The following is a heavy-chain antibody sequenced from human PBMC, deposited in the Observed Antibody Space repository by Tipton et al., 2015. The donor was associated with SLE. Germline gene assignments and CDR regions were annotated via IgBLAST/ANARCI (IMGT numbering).Heavy chain of an antibody. CDR1: GASISSDVYY. CDR3: ARDGPDTSGYYLDY. CDR2: IYNTGNT. V-gene: IGHV4-31*02. J-gene: IGHJ4*02. D-gene: IGHD3-22*01. Sequence: GASISSDVYYWSWIRQLPGKGLEWIGYIYNTGNTYYNPSLKSRVTMSVDTSKNQFSLRVTSVTAADTAVYYCARDGPDTSGYYLDYWGQGILVTVSS.